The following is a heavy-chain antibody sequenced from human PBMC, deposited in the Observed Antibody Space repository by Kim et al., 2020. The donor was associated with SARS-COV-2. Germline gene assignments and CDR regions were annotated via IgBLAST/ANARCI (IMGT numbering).Heavy chain of an antibody. Sequence: GGSLRLSCAASGFTFSNYWMHWVRQAPGKGLVLVSRIYSDGARTTYADAVRGRFTISRDNAKNTLHLEITLLRVEDTAVYYCARGDFYYDILTGYSLFD. J-gene: IGHJ4*01. CDR1: GFTFSNYW. CDR2: IYSDGART. D-gene: IGHD3-9*01. V-gene: IGHV3-74*01. CDR3: ARGDFYYDILTGYSLFD.